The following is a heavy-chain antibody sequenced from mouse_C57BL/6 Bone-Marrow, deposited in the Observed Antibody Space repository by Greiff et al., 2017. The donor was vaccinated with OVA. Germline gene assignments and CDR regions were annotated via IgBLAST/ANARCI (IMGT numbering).Heavy chain of an antibody. Sequence: QVQLQQPGAELVMPGASVKLSCKASGYTFTSYWMHWVKQRPGRGLEWIGEIDPFDSYTNYNQKFKGKSTLTVDKSSSTAYMQLSSLTSEDSAVYYCARRGYYGSSGYWGQGTTLTVSS. CDR2: IDPFDSYT. CDR3: ARRGYYGSSGY. V-gene: IGHV1-69*01. J-gene: IGHJ2*01. CDR1: GYTFTSYW. D-gene: IGHD1-1*01.